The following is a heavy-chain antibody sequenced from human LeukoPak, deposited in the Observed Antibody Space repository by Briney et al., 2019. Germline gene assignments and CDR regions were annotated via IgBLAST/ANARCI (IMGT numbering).Heavy chain of an antibody. CDR3: AREGDGYNIFFDY. J-gene: IGHJ4*02. D-gene: IGHD5-24*01. CDR1: GGSFSGYY. V-gene: IGHV4-34*01. Sequence: SETLSLTCAVYGGSFSGYYWSWIRQPPGKGLEWIGEINHSGSTNYNPSLKSRVTISVDTSKNQFSLKLSSVTAADTAVYYCAREGDGYNIFFDYWGQGTLVTVSS. CDR2: INHSGST.